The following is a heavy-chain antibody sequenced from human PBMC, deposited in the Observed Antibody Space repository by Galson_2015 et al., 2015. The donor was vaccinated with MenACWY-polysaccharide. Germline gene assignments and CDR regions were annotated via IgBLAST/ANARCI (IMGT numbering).Heavy chain of an antibody. D-gene: IGHD3-22*01. CDR1: GFTFSSYA. V-gene: IGHV3-23*01. CDR3: ARGYYDTSGYLYWYSDL. CDR2: ISGSGGST. J-gene: IGHJ2*01. Sequence: SLRLSCAASGFTFSSYAMSWVRQAPGKGLEWVSAISGSGGSTYYADSVKGRFTISRDNSENTLYLQMNSLRAEDTAVYYCARGYYDTSGYLYWYSDLWGRGTLVTVTS.